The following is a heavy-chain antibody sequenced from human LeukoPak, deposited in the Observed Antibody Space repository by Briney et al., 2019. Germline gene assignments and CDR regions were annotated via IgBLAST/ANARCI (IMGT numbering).Heavy chain of an antibody. V-gene: IGHV4-61*02. Sequence: SETLSLTGTVSGGSISSGSYYWSWIRQPAGKGLEWIGRIYTSGSTNYNPSLKSRVTISVDTSKTQFSLKLSSVTAADTAVYYCARDYPDKYYYYYMDVWGKGTTVTVSS. CDR1: GGSISSGSYY. CDR3: ARDYPDKYYYYYMDV. J-gene: IGHJ6*03. CDR2: IYTSGST.